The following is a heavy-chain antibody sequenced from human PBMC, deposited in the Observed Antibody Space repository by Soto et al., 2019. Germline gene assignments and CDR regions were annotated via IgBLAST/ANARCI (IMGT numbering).Heavy chain of an antibody. CDR1: GFTFSSYA. J-gene: IGHJ6*02. CDR2: ISGSGGST. D-gene: IGHD3-9*01. CDR3: ARDRFDILTGYYPYGMDF. V-gene: IGHV3-23*01. Sequence: GGSLRLSCAASGFTFSSYAMSWVRQAPGKGLEWVSAISGSGGSTYYVDSVKGRFTISRDNSKNTLYLQMNSLRAADTAVYYCARDRFDILTGYYPYGMDFWGQGSSVTVSS.